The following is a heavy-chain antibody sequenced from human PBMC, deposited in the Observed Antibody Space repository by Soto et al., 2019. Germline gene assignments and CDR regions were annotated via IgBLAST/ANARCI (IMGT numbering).Heavy chain of an antibody. CDR1: GGTFSNYP. V-gene: IGHV1-69*14. CDR3: VTPSQPN. CDR2: VIPTFGPA. J-gene: IGHJ1*01. Sequence: QVQLVQSGAEVKKPGSSVKVSCKATGGTFSNYPITWVRQAPGQGLEWMGGVIPTFGPANYAHNFQCRLTITADKSTSTTYMELTSLRSEDTAVYYCVTPSQPNWGHGTLVTVSS. D-gene: IGHD2-2*01.